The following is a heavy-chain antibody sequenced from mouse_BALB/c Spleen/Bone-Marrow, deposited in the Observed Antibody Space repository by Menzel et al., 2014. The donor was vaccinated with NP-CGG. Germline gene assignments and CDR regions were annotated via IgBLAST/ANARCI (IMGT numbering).Heavy chain of an antibody. Sequence: QVQLKESGAELAKPGASVKMSCKASGYTFTSYWMHWVKQRPGQGLEWIGYINPSTGYTEYNQKFKDKATLTADKSSSTAYMRLSSLTSEDSAVYHCALIRPAWFAYWGQGTLVTVSA. CDR2: INPSTGYT. D-gene: IGHD1-2*01. J-gene: IGHJ3*01. CDR3: ALIRPAWFAY. CDR1: GYTFTSYW. V-gene: IGHV1-7*01.